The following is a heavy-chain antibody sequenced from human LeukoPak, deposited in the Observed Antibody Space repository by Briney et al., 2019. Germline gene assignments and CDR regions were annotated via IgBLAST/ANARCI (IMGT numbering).Heavy chain of an antibody. CDR1: GFTFDDYA. CDR3: AKSFGVVPTVNWFDP. D-gene: IGHD3-3*01. CDR2: ISWNSGSI. J-gene: IGHJ5*02. V-gene: IGHV3-9*01. Sequence: GGSLRLSCAASGFTFDDYAMHWVRQAPGKGLEWVSGISWNSGSIGYADSVKGRFTIFRDNAKNSLYLQMNSLRAEDTALYYCAKSFGVVPTVNWFDPWGQGTLVTVSS.